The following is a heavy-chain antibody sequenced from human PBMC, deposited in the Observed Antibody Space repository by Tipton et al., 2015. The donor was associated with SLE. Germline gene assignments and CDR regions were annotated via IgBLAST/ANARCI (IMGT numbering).Heavy chain of an antibody. CDR2: IYYSGST. V-gene: IGHV4-39*07. CDR3: ARAGGSGKSSDAFDI. CDR1: GGSISSSSYY. J-gene: IGHJ3*02. Sequence: TLSLTCTVSGGSISSSSYYWGWIRQPPGKGLEWIGSIYYSGSTNYNPSLKSRVTISVDTSKNQFSLKLSSVTAADTAVYYCARAGGSGKSSDAFDIWGQGTMVTVSS.